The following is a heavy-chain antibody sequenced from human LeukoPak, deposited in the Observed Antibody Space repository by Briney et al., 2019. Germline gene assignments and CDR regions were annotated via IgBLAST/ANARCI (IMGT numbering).Heavy chain of an antibody. D-gene: IGHD3-3*01. CDR1: GFTFSSYA. Sequence: GGSLRLSCAASGFTFSSYAMSWVRQAPGKGLEWVSAISGSGGSTYYADSVKGRFTISRDNPKNTLYLQMNSLRAEDTAVYYCAKGKSRGVVITTYYYYYMDVWGKGTTVTVSS. CDR2: ISGSGGST. CDR3: AKGKSRGVVITTYYYYYMDV. J-gene: IGHJ6*03. V-gene: IGHV3-23*01.